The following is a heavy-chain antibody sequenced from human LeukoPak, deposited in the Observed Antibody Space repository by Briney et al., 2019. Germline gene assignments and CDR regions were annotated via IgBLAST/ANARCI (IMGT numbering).Heavy chain of an antibody. Sequence: PGGSLRLSCAASGFTFSRSAMDWVRLAPGKGLESVPLMWSDGHNKYYADSMKGRFIVSRDSSKNTLFLQMSSLRAEDTAVYYSAWGFSCRLKYFGYWGQGTLVTVSS. CDR1: GFTFSRSA. CDR3: AWGFSCRLKYFGY. D-gene: IGHD3-16*01. CDR2: MWSDGHNK. J-gene: IGHJ4*02. V-gene: IGHV3-33*07.